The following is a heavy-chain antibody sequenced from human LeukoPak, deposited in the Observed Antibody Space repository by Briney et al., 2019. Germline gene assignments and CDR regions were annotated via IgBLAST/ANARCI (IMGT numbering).Heavy chain of an antibody. CDR2: IYYSGST. D-gene: IGHD1-26*01. CDR1: GGSITSDY. CDR3: ARGGSGTYYHY. J-gene: IGHJ4*02. V-gene: IGHV4-59*01. Sequence: SETLSLTCNVSGGSITSDYWSWIRQPPGKGLEWIGYIYYSGSTNYNPSLKSRVTISVDTSKNQFSLKLSSVTAADTAVYYCARGGSGTYYHYWGQGTLVTVSS.